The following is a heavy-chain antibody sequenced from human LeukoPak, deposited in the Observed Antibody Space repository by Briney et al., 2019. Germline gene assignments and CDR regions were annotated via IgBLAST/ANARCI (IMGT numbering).Heavy chain of an antibody. D-gene: IGHD5-12*01. Sequence: GGSLRLSCAASGFTFSSYDMHWVRQATGKGLEWVSAIGTAGDTYYPGSVKGRFTISRENAKNSLYLQMNSLRAGDTAVYYCARGGYSGYADFDYWGQGTLVTVSS. V-gene: IGHV3-13*01. CDR1: GFTFSSYD. J-gene: IGHJ4*02. CDR2: IGTAGDT. CDR3: ARGGYSGYADFDY.